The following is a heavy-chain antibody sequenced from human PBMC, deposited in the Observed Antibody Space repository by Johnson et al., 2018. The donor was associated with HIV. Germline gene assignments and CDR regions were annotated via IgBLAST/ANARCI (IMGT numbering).Heavy chain of an antibody. CDR1: GFTFSTYA. V-gene: IGHV3-30-3*01. D-gene: IGHD6-13*01. J-gene: IGHJ3*02. Sequence: QVLLLESGGGVVQPGTSLRLSCAASGFTFSTYAMFWVRQAPGKGLEWVAVISHDGSNKYYGDSVKGRFTISRDNSKNMLFLQMNSLRAEDTAVYYCARGGVYKQFLAFDAFDIWGQGTMVTVSS. CDR2: ISHDGSNK. CDR3: ARGGVYKQFLAFDAFDI.